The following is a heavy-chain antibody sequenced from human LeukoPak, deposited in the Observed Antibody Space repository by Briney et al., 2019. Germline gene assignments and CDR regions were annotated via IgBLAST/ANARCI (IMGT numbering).Heavy chain of an antibody. V-gene: IGHV1-18*01. Sequence: ASVKVSCKVSGYTLTELSMHWVRQAPGQGLEWMGWISAYNGNTNYAQKLQGRVTMTTDTSTSTAYMELRSLRSDDTAVYYCARVPGYGSGRGNWFDPWGQGTLVTVSS. CDR3: ARVPGYGSGRGNWFDP. J-gene: IGHJ5*02. CDR2: ISAYNGNT. CDR1: GYTLTELS. D-gene: IGHD3-10*01.